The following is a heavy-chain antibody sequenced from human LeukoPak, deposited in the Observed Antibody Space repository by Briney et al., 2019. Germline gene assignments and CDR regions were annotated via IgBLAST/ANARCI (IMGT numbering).Heavy chain of an antibody. CDR2: ISGSGGST. Sequence: GGSLRPSCAASGFTFSSYAMSWVRQAPGKGLEWVSAISGSGGSTYYADSVKGRFTISRGNSKNTLYLQMNSLRAEDTAVYYCAKGGDSSGNDYYFDYWGQGTLVTVSS. V-gene: IGHV3-23*01. CDR3: AKGGDSSGNDYYFDY. CDR1: GFTFSSYA. J-gene: IGHJ4*02. D-gene: IGHD3-22*01.